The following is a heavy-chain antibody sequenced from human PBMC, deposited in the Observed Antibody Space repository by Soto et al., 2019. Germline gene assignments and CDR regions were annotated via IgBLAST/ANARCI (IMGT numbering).Heavy chain of an antibody. V-gene: IGHV3-53*04. Sequence: HPGGSLRLSCAASGVTVRSNYMSWVRQAPGKGLEWVSVIYSGGSTYYADSVKGRLTISRHNSKNTLYLQMNSLRAEDTAVYYCARVDSGYDEGIYYYMDVWGKGTTVTVSS. CDR2: IYSGGST. D-gene: IGHD5-12*01. CDR1: GVTVRSNY. J-gene: IGHJ6*03. CDR3: ARVDSGYDEGIYYYMDV.